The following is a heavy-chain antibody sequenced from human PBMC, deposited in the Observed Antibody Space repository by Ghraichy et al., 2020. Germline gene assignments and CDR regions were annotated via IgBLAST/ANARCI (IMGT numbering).Heavy chain of an antibody. J-gene: IGHJ6*02. Sequence: GGSLRLSCAASGFTFSSYAMSWVRQAPGKGLEWVSAISGSGGSTYYADSVKGRFTISRDNSKNTLYLQMNSLRAEDTAVYYCAKDPRADSSGYYPTYYGMDVWGQGTTVTVSS. CDR2: ISGSGGST. CDR1: GFTFSSYA. V-gene: IGHV3-23*01. D-gene: IGHD3-22*01. CDR3: AKDPRADSSGYYPTYYGMDV.